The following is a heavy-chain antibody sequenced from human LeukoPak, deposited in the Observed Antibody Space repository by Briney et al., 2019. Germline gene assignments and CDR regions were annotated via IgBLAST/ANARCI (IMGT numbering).Heavy chain of an antibody. Sequence: PSQTLSLTCTVSGGSISSGDYYWSWIRQPPGKGLEWIGYIYYSGSTYYNPSLNRRVTISVDTSKNQFSLKLSSVTAADTAVYYCANCIAAAGSPGTPHPYGMDVWGQGTTVTVSS. CDR2: IYYSGST. CDR1: GGSISSGDYY. D-gene: IGHD6-13*01. V-gene: IGHV4-30-4*01. J-gene: IGHJ6*02. CDR3: ANCIAAAGSPGTPHPYGMDV.